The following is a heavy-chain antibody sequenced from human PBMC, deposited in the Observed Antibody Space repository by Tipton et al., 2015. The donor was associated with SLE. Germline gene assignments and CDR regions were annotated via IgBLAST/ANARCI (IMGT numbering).Heavy chain of an antibody. CDR3: TTDIYGSGRRVD. V-gene: IGHV3-15*01. Sequence: SLRLSCAASGFTFSNAWMSWVRQAPGKGLEWVDRIKSKTDGGTTDYAAPVKGRFTISRDDSKNTLYLQMNSLKTEDTAVYYRTTDIYGSGRRVDWGQGTLVTVSS. J-gene: IGHJ4*02. CDR2: IKSKTDGGTT. D-gene: IGHD3-10*01. CDR1: GFTFSNAW.